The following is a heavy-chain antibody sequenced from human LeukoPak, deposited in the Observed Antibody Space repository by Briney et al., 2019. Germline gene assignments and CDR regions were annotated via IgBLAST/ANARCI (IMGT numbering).Heavy chain of an antibody. CDR1: GGSFSGYY. D-gene: IGHD3-10*01. Sequence: SETLSLTCAVYGGSFSGYYWSWIRQPPGKGLEWIGEINHSGSTNYNPSLKSRVTISVDTSKNQFSLKLSSVTAADTAVYYCARALPVLLWFGELLFGGNSDWFDPWGQGTLVTVSS. J-gene: IGHJ5*02. CDR2: INHSGST. CDR3: ARALPVLLWFGELLFGGNSDWFDP. V-gene: IGHV4-34*01.